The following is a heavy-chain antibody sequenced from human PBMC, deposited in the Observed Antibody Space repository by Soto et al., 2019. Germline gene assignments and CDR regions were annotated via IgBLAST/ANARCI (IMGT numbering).Heavy chain of an antibody. V-gene: IGHV1-69*13. CDR3: AREAPYCTSATCPKFYDMDV. Sequence: SVKVSCKASGGTFGSYAITWVRRAPGHGLEWLGGIIPILNSPAYAQKFQARVVITADEITNTAYMELNSLRFDDPAVYYCAREAPYCTSATCPKFYDMDVWGQGTTVTVSS. J-gene: IGHJ6*02. CDR2: IIPILNSP. CDR1: GGTFGSYA. D-gene: IGHD2-2*01.